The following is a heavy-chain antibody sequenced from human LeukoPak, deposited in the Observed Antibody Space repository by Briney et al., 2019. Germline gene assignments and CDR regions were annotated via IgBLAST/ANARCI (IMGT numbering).Heavy chain of an antibody. V-gene: IGHV3-7*01. D-gene: IGHD3-3*01. CDR2: IKQDGSEK. Sequence: GGSLRLSCAASGFTFSSYWMSWVRQAPGKGLEWVANIKQDGSEKYYVDSVKGRFTISRDNAKNSLYLQMNSLRAEDTAVYYCARDPITIFGVVISNAFDIWGQGTMVTVSS. CDR1: GFTFSSYW. J-gene: IGHJ3*02. CDR3: ARDPITIFGVVISNAFDI.